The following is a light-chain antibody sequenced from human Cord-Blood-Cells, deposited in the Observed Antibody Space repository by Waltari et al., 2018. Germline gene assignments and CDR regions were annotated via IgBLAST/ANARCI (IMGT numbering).Light chain of an antibody. CDR2: GAS. J-gene: IGKJ2*01. V-gene: IGKV3-20*01. CDR3: QQYGSSPKYT. CDR1: QRVSSSY. Sequence: EIVLTQSPGTLSFSPGDRATLACRASQRVSSSYLAWYQQKPGQAPRLLIYGASSRATGIPDRFSGSGAGTDFSLTISRLEPEDFAVYYCQQYGSSPKYTVGQGTKLEIK.